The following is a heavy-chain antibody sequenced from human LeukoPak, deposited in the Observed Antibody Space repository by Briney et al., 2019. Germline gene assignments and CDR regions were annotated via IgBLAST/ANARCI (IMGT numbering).Heavy chain of an antibody. CDR2: ISYDGSNK. Sequence: GGSLRLSCAASGFTFSSYSMNWVRQAPGKGLEWVAVISYDGSNKYYADSVKGRFTISRDNSKNTLYLQMNSLRAEDTAVYYCAKGGKYCGGDCYSPLDYWGQGTLVTVSS. CDR3: AKGGKYCGGDCYSPLDY. D-gene: IGHD2-21*02. CDR1: GFTFSSYS. V-gene: IGHV3-30*18. J-gene: IGHJ4*02.